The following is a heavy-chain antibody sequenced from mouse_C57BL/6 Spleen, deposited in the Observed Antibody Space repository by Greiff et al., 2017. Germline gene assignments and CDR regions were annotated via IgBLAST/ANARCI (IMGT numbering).Heavy chain of an antibody. Sequence: VQLKESGGGLVKPGGSLKLSCAASGFTFSDYGMHWVRQAPEKGLEWVAYISSGSSTIYYADTVKGRFTISRDNAKNTLFLQMTSLRSEDTAMYYCARQTGTGFDYWGQGTTLTVSS. CDR2: ISSGSSTI. D-gene: IGHD4-1*01. J-gene: IGHJ2*01. CDR3: ARQTGTGFDY. V-gene: IGHV5-17*01. CDR1: GFTFSDYG.